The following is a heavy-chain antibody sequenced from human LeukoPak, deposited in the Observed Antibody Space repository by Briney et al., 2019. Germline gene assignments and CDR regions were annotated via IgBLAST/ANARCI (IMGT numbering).Heavy chain of an antibody. CDR2: ISSSGSTI. CDR1: GFTFSSYE. J-gene: IGHJ5*02. CDR3: ARETVVVVPAAMWDWFDP. V-gene: IGHV3-48*03. D-gene: IGHD2-2*01. Sequence: PGGYLRLSCAAAGFTFSSYEMNWVRQAPGKGLEGGSYISSSGSTIYYADSVKGRFTISRDNAKNSLYLQMSSLRAEDTAVYYCARETVVVVPAAMWDWFDPWGQGTLVTVSS.